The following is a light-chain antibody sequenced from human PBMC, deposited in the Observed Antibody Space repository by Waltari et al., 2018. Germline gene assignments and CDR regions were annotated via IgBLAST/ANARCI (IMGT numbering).Light chain of an antibody. CDR3: QVWDSSSDHPGV. CDR2: YDS. V-gene: IGLV3-21*04. CDR1: NIGSKS. Sequence: SYVLTQPPSVSVAPGKTARITCGGNNIGSKSVHWSQQKPGQAPVLVIYYDSDRPSGIPERFSGSNSGNTATLSISRVEAGDEADYYCQVWDSSSDHPGVFGGGTELTVL. J-gene: IGLJ3*02.